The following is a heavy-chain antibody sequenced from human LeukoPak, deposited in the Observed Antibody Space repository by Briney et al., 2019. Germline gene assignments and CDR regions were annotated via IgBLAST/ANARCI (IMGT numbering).Heavy chain of an antibody. V-gene: IGHV3-30*02. CDR1: GFSFSSYG. J-gene: IGHJ6*03. Sequence: GGSLRLSCVASGFSFSSYGMHWVRQAPGKGLEWVAFIRYDGSNKNYPDSVKGRFTISRDDSENMLNLQMNSLRAEDTAVYYCVKGQGAAYYYYYMDVWGKGTTVIVSS. CDR3: VKGQGAAYYYYYMDV. D-gene: IGHD1-26*01. CDR2: IRYDGSNK.